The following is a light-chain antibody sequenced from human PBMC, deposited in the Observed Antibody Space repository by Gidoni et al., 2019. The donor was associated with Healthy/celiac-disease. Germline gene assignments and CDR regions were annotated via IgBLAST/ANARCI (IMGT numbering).Light chain of an antibody. V-gene: IGKV3-20*01. CDR3: QQYGSSPGT. Sequence: EIVLTHSPGTLSLSPGERATLSCRASQSVSSSYLAWYQQKPGQAPRILIYGASSRATGIPDRFSGSGSGTDFTLTISRLEPEDFEVYYCQQYGSSPGTFGQGTKVEIK. J-gene: IGKJ1*01. CDR1: QSVSSSY. CDR2: GAS.